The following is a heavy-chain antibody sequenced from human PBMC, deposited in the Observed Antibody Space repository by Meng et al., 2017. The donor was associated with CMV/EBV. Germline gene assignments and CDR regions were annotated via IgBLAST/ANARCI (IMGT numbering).Heavy chain of an antibody. CDR3: AKERTMVRGVTGY. J-gene: IGHJ4*02. CDR1: GYTCTNYG. CDR2: ISGNNSNT. V-gene: IGHV1-18*01. Sequence: QGQLVEPVEESKKLVASGMVSGKAVGYTCTNYGISWVPPAPGQGLEWMGCISGNNSNTTYAQKLRGIFTMTTDTPMSTAYRDLRGLRSDDTSVYYGAKERTMVRGVTGYWGQGTLVTISS. D-gene: IGHD3-10*01.